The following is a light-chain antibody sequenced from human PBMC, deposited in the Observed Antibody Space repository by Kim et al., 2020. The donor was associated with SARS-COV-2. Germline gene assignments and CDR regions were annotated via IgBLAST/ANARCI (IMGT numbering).Light chain of an antibody. CDR1: NMGRKS. CDR3: QVWDSSSDLYV. J-gene: IGLJ1*01. Sequence: SYELTQPPSVSVAPGKTARITCGGNNMGRKSVHWYQQKPGQAPVLVIYYDSDRPSGIPERFSGSNSGNTATLTISRVEAGDEADYYCQVWDSSSDLYVFG. V-gene: IGLV3-21*04. CDR2: YDS.